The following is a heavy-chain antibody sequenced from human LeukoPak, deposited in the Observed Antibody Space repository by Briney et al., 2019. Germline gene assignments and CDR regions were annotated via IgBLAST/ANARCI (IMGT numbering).Heavy chain of an antibody. J-gene: IGHJ4*02. CDR2: VYDTGDT. V-gene: IGHV4-59*08. CDR3: ARRATSGNYQMLHFDS. CDR1: GTFITRSY. D-gene: IGHD1-7*01. Sequence: AKTLFISCISSGTFITRSYCSWFRHPPPRELLAVGDVYDTGDTNYNPSLKSRVTMSLDTSKNQFSLTLSSVTAADTAIYYCARRATSGNYQMLHFDSWGQGILVTVSS.